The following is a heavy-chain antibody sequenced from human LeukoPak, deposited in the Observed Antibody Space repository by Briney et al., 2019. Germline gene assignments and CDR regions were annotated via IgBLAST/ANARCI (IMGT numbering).Heavy chain of an antibody. V-gene: IGHV7-4-1*02. Sequence: ASVKVSCKASGYTFTSYAMNWVRQAPGQGLEWMGWINTNTGNPTYAQGFTGRFVFSLDTSASTAYLQISSLKAEDTAVYYCARGENCGGDCPADFDYWGQGTLVTVSS. CDR1: GYTFTSYA. CDR3: ARGENCGGDCPADFDY. CDR2: INTNTGNP. J-gene: IGHJ4*02. D-gene: IGHD2-21*02.